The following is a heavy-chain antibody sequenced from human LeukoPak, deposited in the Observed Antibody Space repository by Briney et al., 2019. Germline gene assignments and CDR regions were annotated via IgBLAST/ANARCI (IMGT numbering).Heavy chain of an antibody. V-gene: IGHV4-38-2*02. Sequence: SETLSLTCTVSGYSISSGYYWGWIRQPPGKGLEWIGSIYHSGSTYYNPSLKSRVTISVDTSKNQFSLKLSSVTAADTAVYYCARVYNWNSSGLGAPRDWGRGTLVTVSS. CDR3: ARVYNWNSSGLGAPRD. D-gene: IGHD1-7*01. J-gene: IGHJ4*02. CDR1: GYSISSGYY. CDR2: IYHSGST.